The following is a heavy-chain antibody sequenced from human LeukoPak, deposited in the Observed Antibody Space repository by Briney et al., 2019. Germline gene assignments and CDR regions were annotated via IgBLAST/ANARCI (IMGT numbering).Heavy chain of an antibody. V-gene: IGHV4-34*01. CDR2: INHSGST. CDR1: GGSFSGYY. CDR3: ARGPTLRDDGFDT. J-gene: IGHJ3*02. Sequence: SETLSLTCAVYGGSFSGYYWSWIRQPPGKGLEWIGEINHSGSTNYNPSLKSRVTISVDTSKNQFSLKLSSVTAADTAVYYCARGPTLRDDGFDTWGQGTMVTVSS.